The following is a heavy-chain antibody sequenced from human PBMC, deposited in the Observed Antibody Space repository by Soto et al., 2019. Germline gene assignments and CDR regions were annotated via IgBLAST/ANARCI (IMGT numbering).Heavy chain of an antibody. CDR1: GGSISSGGYY. CDR2: IYYSGST. CDR3: ARAGCSGGSCYPLDY. D-gene: IGHD2-15*01. Sequence: QVQLQEPGPGLVKPSQTLSLTCTVSGGSISSGGYYWSWIRQHPGKGLEWIGYIYYSGSTYYNPSLKSRVTISVDTSKNQFSLKLSSVTAADTAVYYCARAGCSGGSCYPLDYWGQGTLVTVSS. V-gene: IGHV4-31*03. J-gene: IGHJ4*02.